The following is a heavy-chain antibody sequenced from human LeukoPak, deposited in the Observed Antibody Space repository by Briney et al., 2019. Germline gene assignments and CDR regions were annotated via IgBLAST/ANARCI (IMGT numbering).Heavy chain of an antibody. Sequence: GGSLRLSCAASGFTFSSYAMHWVRQAPGKGLEWVAVISYDGSNKYYADSVKGRFTISRDNSKNTLYLQMNSLRAEDTAVYYCARDLDCSSTSCQDNNWFDPWGQGTLVTVSS. CDR3: ARDLDCSSTSCQDNNWFDP. D-gene: IGHD2-2*01. CDR1: GFTFSSYA. CDR2: ISYDGSNK. V-gene: IGHV3-30*04. J-gene: IGHJ5*02.